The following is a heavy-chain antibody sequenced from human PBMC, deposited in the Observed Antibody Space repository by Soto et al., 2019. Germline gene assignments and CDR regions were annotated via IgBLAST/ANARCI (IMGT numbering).Heavy chain of an antibody. Sequence: PGGSLRLSCAASGFTFSSYAMSWVRQAPGKGLEWVSAISGSGGSTYYADSVKGRFTISRDNSKNTLDLQMNSLRAGAPAVFYFATTRPDSPFSAQQYKKTALVPFFAYWGQGT. D-gene: IGHD5-18*01. CDR2: ISGSGGST. CDR1: GFTFSSYA. CDR3: ATTRPDSPFSAQQYKKTALVPFFAY. V-gene: IGHV3-23*01. J-gene: IGHJ4*02.